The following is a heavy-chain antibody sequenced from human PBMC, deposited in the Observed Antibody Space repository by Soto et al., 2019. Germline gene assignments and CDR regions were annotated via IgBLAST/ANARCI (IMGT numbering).Heavy chain of an antibody. CDR3: VRSFGWYAIDY. D-gene: IGHD6-19*01. CDR2: ISHIGSV. Sequence: QVLLQESGPGLVQPSGTLSLSCAVSGVSISSNYYWGWVRQPPGKGLEWLGDISHIGSVNYSPSLMSRDTISMDRSENQFSLKLNSVTAADTAVCDCVRSFGWYAIDYWGQGTLVIVSS. J-gene: IGHJ4*02. CDR1: GVSISSNYY. V-gene: IGHV4-4*02.